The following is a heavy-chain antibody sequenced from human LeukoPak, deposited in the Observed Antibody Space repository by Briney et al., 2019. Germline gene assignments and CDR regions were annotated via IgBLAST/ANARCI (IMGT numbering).Heavy chain of an antibody. J-gene: IGHJ4*02. CDR3: AAYYYGSGSRALDY. Sequence: GGSLGLSCAVSAFPFSSYSINWVRQAPGKELEWISSISGSTTYIHYADSVRGRFTISRDSANNSVFLQMNSLRAEDTAMYFCAAYYYGSGSRALDYWGQGILVTVSS. CDR2: ISGSTTYI. V-gene: IGHV3-21*01. CDR1: AFPFSSYS. D-gene: IGHD3-10*01.